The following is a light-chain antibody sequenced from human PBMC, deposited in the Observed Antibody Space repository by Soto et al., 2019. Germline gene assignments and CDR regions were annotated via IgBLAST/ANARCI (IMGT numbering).Light chain of an antibody. CDR2: STN. J-gene: IGLJ1*01. V-gene: IGLV8-61*01. CDR1: SGSVSTNYC. Sequence: QTVVTQEPSLSVSPGGTVTLTCGLSSGSVSTNYCPSWYQQTPGQAPRTLIYSTNTRSSGVPDRFSGSILGNKAALTITGAQADDDSDYYCMLYMGSGTYVFAIGTKVTVL. CDR3: MLYMGSGTYV.